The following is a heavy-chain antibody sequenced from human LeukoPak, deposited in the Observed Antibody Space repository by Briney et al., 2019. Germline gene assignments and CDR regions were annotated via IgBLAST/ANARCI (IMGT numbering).Heavy chain of an antibody. V-gene: IGHV4-39*01. J-gene: IGHJ4*02. Sequence: PSGTLSLSRTVSGGSISSTTYYWGWIRQPPGKGLESIGSIYYGGSTYYNPSLKSRVTISVDTSKNQFPLRLNSVTAADTAEYYCARVYYYDASGPFDYWGQGTLVTVSS. D-gene: IGHD3-22*01. CDR3: ARVYYYDASGPFDY. CDR1: GGSISSTTYY. CDR2: IYYGGST.